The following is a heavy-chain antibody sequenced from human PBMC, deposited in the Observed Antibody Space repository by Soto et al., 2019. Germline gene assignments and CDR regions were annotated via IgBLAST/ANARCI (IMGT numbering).Heavy chain of an antibody. V-gene: IGHV3-15*01. CDR2: IKSKGDGGTT. J-gene: IGHJ4*02. CDR3: VEGWNDF. D-gene: IGHD1-1*01. CDR1: GFMFSSAW. Sequence: HLVESGGDLVKPGGSLRLSCAASGFMFSSAWMSWVRQAPGKGLEWVGGIKSKGDGGTTDYAPPVKGRFVISRDDSKNTLYLQMNSLKTDDTAVYYCVEGWNDFWGQGTLVAVSS.